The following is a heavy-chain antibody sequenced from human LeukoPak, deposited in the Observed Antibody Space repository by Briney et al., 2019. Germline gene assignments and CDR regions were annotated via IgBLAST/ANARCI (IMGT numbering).Heavy chain of an antibody. D-gene: IGHD3-10*01. Sequence: ASVKVSCKASGCTFTGYYMHWVRQAPGQGLEWMGWINPNSGGTNYAQKFQGWVTMTRDTSISTAYMELSRLRSDDTAVYYCARGSVRGVIITPPFDYWGQGTLVTVSS. CDR2: INPNSGGT. CDR1: GCTFTGYY. CDR3: ARGSVRGVIITPPFDY. J-gene: IGHJ4*02. V-gene: IGHV1-2*04.